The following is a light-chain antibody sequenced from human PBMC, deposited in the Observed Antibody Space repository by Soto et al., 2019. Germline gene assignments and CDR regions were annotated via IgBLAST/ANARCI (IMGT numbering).Light chain of an antibody. CDR1: QTIDSW. J-gene: IGKJ1*01. CDR3: QQDYIYPRT. V-gene: IGKV1-5*03. CDR2: KAS. Sequence: DIQMTQSPSTLSASVGDRVTITCRASQTIDSWLAWYQQRPGKPPKLLIYKASTLASGVPSRFSGSGSGTEFTLTINSLQPDDFATYYCQQDYIYPRTFGQGTKVEIK.